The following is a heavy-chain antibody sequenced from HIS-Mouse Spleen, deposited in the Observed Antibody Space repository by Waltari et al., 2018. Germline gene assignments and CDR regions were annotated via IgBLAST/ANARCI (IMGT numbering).Heavy chain of an antibody. V-gene: IGHV1-2*02. CDR3: ARVTYSSSWYYFDY. D-gene: IGHD6-13*01. Sequence: QVQLVQSGAEVKKPGASVKVSCKASGYTFTGYYMHWVRQAPGQGLEWMGWINPNSGGTNDAQKFQGRVTMTRDTSISTAYMELSRLRSDDTAVYYCARVTYSSSWYYFDYWGQGTLVTVSS. CDR1: GYTFTGYY. J-gene: IGHJ4*02. CDR2: INPNSGGT.